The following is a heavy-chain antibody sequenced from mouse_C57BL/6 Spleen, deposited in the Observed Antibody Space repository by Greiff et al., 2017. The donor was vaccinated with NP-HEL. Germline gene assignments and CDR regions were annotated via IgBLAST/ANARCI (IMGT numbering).Heavy chain of an antibody. Sequence: QVQLQQSDAELVKPGASVKISCKVSGYTFTDHTIHWMKQRPEQGLEWIGYIYPRDGSTKYNEKFKGKATLTADKSSSTAYMQLNSLTSEDSAVYFCARWDYYGSSLSYYFDYWGQGTTLTVSS. V-gene: IGHV1-78*01. CDR1: GYTFTDHT. CDR2: IYPRDGST. CDR3: ARWDYYGSSLSYYFDY. J-gene: IGHJ2*01. D-gene: IGHD1-1*01.